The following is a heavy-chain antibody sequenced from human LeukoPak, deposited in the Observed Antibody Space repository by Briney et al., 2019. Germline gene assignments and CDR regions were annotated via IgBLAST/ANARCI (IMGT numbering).Heavy chain of an antibody. J-gene: IGHJ4*02. CDR2: FDPEDGET. CDR3: ATWTEGQQLVGGFDY. D-gene: IGHD6-13*01. V-gene: IGHV1-24*01. Sequence: GASVKVSCKVSGYTLTELSMHWVRQAPGKGLEWMGGFDPEDGETIYAQKFQGRVTMTEDTSTDTAYMELSSLRPEDTAVYYCATWTEGQQLVGGFDYWGQGTLVTVSS. CDR1: GYTLTELS.